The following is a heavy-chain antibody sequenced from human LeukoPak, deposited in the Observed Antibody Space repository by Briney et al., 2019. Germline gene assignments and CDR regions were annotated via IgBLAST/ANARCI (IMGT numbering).Heavy chain of an antibody. CDR3: ARGRSYCDGDCYSAPEYFQH. D-gene: IGHD2-21*02. V-gene: IGHV4-34*01. CDR1: GGSFSGYY. CDR2: INHSGST. J-gene: IGHJ1*01. Sequence: SETLSLTCAVYGGSFSGYYWSWIRQPPGKGLEWIGEINHSGSTNYNPSLKSRVTISVDTSKNQCSLKLSSVTAADTAVYYCARGRSYCDGDCYSAPEYFQHWGQGTLVTVSS.